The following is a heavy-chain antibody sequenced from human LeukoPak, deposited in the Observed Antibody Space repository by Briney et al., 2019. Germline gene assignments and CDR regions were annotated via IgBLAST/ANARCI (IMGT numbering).Heavy chain of an antibody. D-gene: IGHD3-22*01. CDR3: ARASYDSSGYYRIDI. CDR1: GFTFSFHE. Sequence: GGSLRLSCAASGFTFSFHEMNWVRQAPGKGLEWVSYISSTGNSIYYADSVKGRFTISRNNAKNSLYLQMNSLGGEDTAVYYCARASYDSSGYYRIDIWGQGTMVTVSS. J-gene: IGHJ3*02. V-gene: IGHV3-48*03. CDR2: ISSTGNSI.